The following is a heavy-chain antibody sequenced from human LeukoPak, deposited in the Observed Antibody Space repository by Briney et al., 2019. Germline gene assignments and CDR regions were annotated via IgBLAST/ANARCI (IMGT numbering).Heavy chain of an antibody. J-gene: IGHJ4*02. Sequence: GGSLRLSCAASGFTFSKDDFHWVRRAPGKGLERVAAIGVTGDTYYADSVKGRFTISRDNAKNSLYLQMNSLRAEDTAVYYCARRGVQPRGGDWSFDYWGQGTLVTVSS. V-gene: IGHV3-13*01. D-gene: IGHD2-21*02. CDR1: GFTFSKDD. CDR3: ARRGVQPRGGDWSFDY. CDR2: IGVTGDT.